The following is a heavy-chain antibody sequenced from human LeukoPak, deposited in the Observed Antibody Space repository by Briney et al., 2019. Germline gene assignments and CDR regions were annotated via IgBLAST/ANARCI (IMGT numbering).Heavy chain of an antibody. CDR2: ITYDGSNK. CDR1: GFTFSSYG. CDR3: AKAEDGSGALGFDP. Sequence: PGGSLRLSCAASGFTFSSYGMHWVRQAPGKGLEWVAVITYDGSNKYYTDSVKGRFTISGDNSKNTLYLQMNSLRAEDTAVYYCAKAEDGSGALGFDPWGQGTLVTVSS. J-gene: IGHJ5*02. D-gene: IGHD3-10*01. V-gene: IGHV3-30*18.